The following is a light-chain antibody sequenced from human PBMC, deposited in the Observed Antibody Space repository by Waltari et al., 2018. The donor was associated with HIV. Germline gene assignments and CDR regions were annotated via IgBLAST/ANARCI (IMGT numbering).Light chain of an antibody. CDR2: EVS. CDR3: SSFTTSGTWV. J-gene: IGLJ3*02. CDR1: SSTVGRYDR. V-gene: IGLV2-18*02. Sequence: QSALTQPPSVSGSPGQSLAISCTGTSSTVGRYDRVSWYQQSPGTAPKLIIYEVSNRPSGVPGRFSGSKSGNTASLTISGLQPEDEADYYCSSFTTSGTWVFGGGTKLTVL.